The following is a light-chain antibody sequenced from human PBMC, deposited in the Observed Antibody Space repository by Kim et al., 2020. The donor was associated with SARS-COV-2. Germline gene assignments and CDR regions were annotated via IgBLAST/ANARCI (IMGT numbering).Light chain of an antibody. J-gene: IGLJ1*01. CDR2: QDN. CDR1: KLGDKY. CDR3: QAWDSNTWV. Sequence: SYELTQPPSVSVSPGQTATIACSGDKLGDKYACWYQQKPGQFPVLVIYQDNKRPSGIPERFSGSNSGNTATLTISGTQAMDEADYYCQAWDSNTWVFGTG. V-gene: IGLV3-1*01.